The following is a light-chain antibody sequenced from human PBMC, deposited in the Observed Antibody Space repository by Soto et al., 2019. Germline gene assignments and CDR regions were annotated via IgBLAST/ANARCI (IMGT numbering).Light chain of an antibody. CDR1: QSVSTN. V-gene: IGKV3-15*01. Sequence: EIVMTQSPATLSASPGDRVTLSCRASQSVSTNLAWYQHKPGQAPSLLIYHASTRATGIPARFSGSGSETEFTLTISSLQSEDFAVYYCQQYNIRPPWTFGQGTKV. J-gene: IGKJ1*01. CDR2: HAS. CDR3: QQYNIRPPWT.